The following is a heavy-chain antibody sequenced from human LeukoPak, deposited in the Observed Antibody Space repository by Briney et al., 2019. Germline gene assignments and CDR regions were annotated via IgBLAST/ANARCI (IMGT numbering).Heavy chain of an antibody. CDR3: ARGGYDYLWGGYRYVDY. CDR1: GYDFTKYA. D-gene: IGHD3-16*02. V-gene: IGHV1-3*01. Sequence: ASVKVSCKASGYDFTKYAVQWVRQAPGQRLEWMGWIDAGNGRTKYSQDFQGRVTITRDTSASIAYMELRSLRSDDTAVYYCARGGYDYLWGGYRYVDYWGQGTLVTVSS. J-gene: IGHJ4*02. CDR2: IDAGNGRT.